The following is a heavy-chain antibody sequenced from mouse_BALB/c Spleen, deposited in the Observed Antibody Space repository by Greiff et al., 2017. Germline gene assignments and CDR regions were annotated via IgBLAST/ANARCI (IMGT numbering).Heavy chain of an antibody. Sequence: EVKLVESGGGLVQPGGSLKLSCAASGFTFSSYTMSWVRQTPEKRLEWVAYISNGGGSTYYPDTVKGRFTISRDNAKNTLYLQMSSLKSEDTAMYYCARRILRLRGGAMDYWGQGTSVTVSS. CDR1: GFTFSSYT. CDR2: ISNGGGST. D-gene: IGHD1-2*01. CDR3: ARRILRLRGGAMDY. V-gene: IGHV5-12-2*01. J-gene: IGHJ4*01.